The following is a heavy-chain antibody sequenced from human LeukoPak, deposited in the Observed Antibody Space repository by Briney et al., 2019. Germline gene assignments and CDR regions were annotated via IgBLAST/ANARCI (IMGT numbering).Heavy chain of an antibody. CDR2: IIPIFGTA. J-gene: IGHJ5*02. CDR3: AREVRYCSGGSCLFDP. D-gene: IGHD2-15*01. CDR1: GGTFSSYA. Sequence: SVKVSCRASGGTFSSYAISWVRQAPAQGLEWMGGIIPIFGTANYAQKFQGRVTITTDESTSTAYMEMSSLRSEDTAVYYCAREVRYCSGGSCLFDPWGQGTLVTVSS. V-gene: IGHV1-69*05.